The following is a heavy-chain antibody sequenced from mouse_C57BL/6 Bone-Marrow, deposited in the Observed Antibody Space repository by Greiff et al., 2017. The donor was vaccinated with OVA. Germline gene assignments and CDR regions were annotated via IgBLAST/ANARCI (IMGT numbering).Heavy chain of an antibody. V-gene: IGHV1-64*01. D-gene: IGHD1-1*01. CDR3: AREGVSVVAENY. CDR1: GYTFTSYW. J-gene: IGHJ2*01. Sequence: QVQLQQPGAELVKPGASVKLSCKASGYTFTSYWMHWVKQRPGQGLEWLGMIHPNSGSTNYNEKFKSKATLTVDKSSSTAYMQLSSLTSEDSAVYYCAREGVSVVAENYWGQGTTLTVSS. CDR2: IHPNSGST.